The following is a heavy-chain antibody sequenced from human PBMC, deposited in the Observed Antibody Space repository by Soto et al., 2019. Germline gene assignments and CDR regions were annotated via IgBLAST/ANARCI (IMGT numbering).Heavy chain of an antibody. Sequence: GGSLILSCAASGFTFSTSSMNWARQAPGKGLEWVSYISSISSTIYYADSVKGRFTLSRDNAKNSLYLQMNSLRDEDTAVYYCAAPEYCTSTSCHNYYGMDVWGQGTTVTVSS. J-gene: IGHJ6*02. D-gene: IGHD2-2*01. CDR1: GFTFSTSS. CDR2: ISSISSTI. V-gene: IGHV3-48*02. CDR3: AAPEYCTSTSCHNYYGMDV.